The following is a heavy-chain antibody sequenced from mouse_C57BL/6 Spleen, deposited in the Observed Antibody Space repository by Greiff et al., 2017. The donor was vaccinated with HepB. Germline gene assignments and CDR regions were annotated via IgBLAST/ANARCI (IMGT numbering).Heavy chain of an antibody. J-gene: IGHJ2*01. CDR1: GYTFTSYW. Sequence: VKLQQSGAELVRPGSSVKLSCKASGYTFTSYWMHWVKQRPIQGLEWIGNIDPSDSETHYNQKFKDKATLTVDKSSSTAYMQLSSLTSEDSAVYYCARTVYNYYFDYWGQGTTLTVSS. CDR3: ARTVYNYYFDY. CDR2: IDPSDSET. D-gene: IGHD1-3*01. V-gene: IGHV1-52*01.